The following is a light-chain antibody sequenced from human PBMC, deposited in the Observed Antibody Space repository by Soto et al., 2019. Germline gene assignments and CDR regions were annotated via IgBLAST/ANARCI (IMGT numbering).Light chain of an antibody. CDR2: GAS. CDR3: QQYGSSAIA. V-gene: IGKV3-20*01. J-gene: IGKJ5*01. CDR1: ENIYTN. Sequence: EIVMTQSPFTLSVSPGPRVTLSCRASENIYTNLAWYQQKPGQAPRILLYGASNRATGIPDRFSGSGSGTDFTLTISRLETEDFAVYYCQQYGSSAIAFGQGTRLEIK.